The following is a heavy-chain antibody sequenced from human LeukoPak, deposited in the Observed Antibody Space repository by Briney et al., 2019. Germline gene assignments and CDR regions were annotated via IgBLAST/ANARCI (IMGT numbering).Heavy chain of an antibody. D-gene: IGHD6-19*01. CDR1: GSSMSSSTC. CDR2: INHSGST. J-gene: IGHJ4*02. V-gene: IGHV4-4*02. CDR3: ARKQWLAVAD. Sequence: SGTLSLTCAVSGSSMSSSTCWSWVRQPPGKGLEWIGEINHSGSTDYNPSLKSRVTISVDKSNNQFSLKLNSVTAADTAVYYCARKQWLAVADWGQGTLVTVSS.